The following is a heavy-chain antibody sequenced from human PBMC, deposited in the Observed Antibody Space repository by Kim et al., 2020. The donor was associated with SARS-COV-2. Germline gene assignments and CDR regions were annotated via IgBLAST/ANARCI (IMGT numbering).Heavy chain of an antibody. D-gene: IGHD3-3*01. V-gene: IGHV3-74*01. CDR2: INSDGSST. Sequence: GGSLRLSCAASGFTFSSYWMHWVRQAPGKGLVWVSRINSDGSSTSYADSVKGRFTISRDNAKNTLYLQMNSLRAEDTAVYYCARDEGPYYDFWSGYYTSYYYYGMDVWGQGTTVTVSS. CDR3: ARDEGPYYDFWSGYYTSYYYYGMDV. CDR1: GFTFSSYW. J-gene: IGHJ6*02.